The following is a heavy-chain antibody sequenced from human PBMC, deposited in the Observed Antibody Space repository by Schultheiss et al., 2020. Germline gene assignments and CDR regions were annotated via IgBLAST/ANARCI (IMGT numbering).Heavy chain of an antibody. CDR1: GYTFTSHG. CDR2: ITTYNGDT. V-gene: IGHV1-18*04. J-gene: IGHJ6*03. Sequence: ASVKVSCKASGYTFTSHGFNWVRQAPGQGLEWLGWITTYNGDTHYVQKFQGRVTLTTDTPTRTAYMELRSLRPDDTAVYYCARGPRTIYEGARAYHYMDGWGGGASVNVSS. D-gene: IGHD4/OR15-4a*01. CDR3: ARGPRTIYEGARAYHYMDG.